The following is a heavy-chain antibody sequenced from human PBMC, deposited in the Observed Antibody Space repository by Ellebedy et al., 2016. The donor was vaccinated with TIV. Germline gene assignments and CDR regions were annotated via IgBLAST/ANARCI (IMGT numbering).Heavy chain of an antibody. D-gene: IGHD1-7*01. CDR1: GGSISSSNW. Sequence: GSLRLSXAVSGGSISSSNWWSWVRQPPGKGLEWIGEIYHSGSTNYNPSLKSRVTISVDKSKNQFSLKLSSVTAADTAVYYCARPLSGTTGWFNPWGQGTLVTVSS. V-gene: IGHV4-4*02. CDR3: ARPLSGTTGWFNP. CDR2: IYHSGST. J-gene: IGHJ5*02.